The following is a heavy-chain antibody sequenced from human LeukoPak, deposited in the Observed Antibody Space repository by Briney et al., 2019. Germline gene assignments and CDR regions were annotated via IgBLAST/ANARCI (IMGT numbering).Heavy chain of an antibody. V-gene: IGHV3-23*01. D-gene: IGHD3-10*01. Sequence: PGGTLRLSCAASRFPFSNYDMTWVRQAPGKGLEWVSSISGSGSNTYYADSVKGRFTISRDNSRDTLYLQLNRLRAGDTAIYYCAKVSRDYYSVSGSYFITYYFDFWGQGALVTVSS. CDR2: ISGSGSNT. J-gene: IGHJ4*02. CDR3: AKVSRDYYSVSGSYFITYYFDF. CDR1: RFPFSNYD.